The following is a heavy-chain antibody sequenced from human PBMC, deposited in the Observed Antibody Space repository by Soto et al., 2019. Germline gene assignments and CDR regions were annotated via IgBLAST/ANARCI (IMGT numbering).Heavy chain of an antibody. CDR1: GFAFSDFH. J-gene: IGHJ4*02. V-gene: IGHV1-46*01. CDR2: IHPNGETR. D-gene: IGHD1-1*01. Sequence: QVQLVQSGAEVKEPGASVKLSCKASGFAFSDFHMHWVRQAPGQGLEWMGIIHPNGETRNYARNFQGRVTITRDRSTSTLYMDLTSLRSEDTAVYYCARDQYRSWNVDYWGQGTLVTVSS. CDR3: ARDQYRSWNVDY.